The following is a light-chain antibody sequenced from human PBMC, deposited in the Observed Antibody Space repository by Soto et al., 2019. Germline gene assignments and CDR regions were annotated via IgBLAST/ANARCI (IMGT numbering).Light chain of an antibody. CDR2: EVS. CDR1: SSGVCAYNY. CDR3: TSYAGTYSFFYV. J-gene: IGLJ1*01. V-gene: IGLV2-8*01. Sequence: QSSLAQPPPASGAPGQSGTISCPGTSSGVCAYNYVSWYQQLPGKAPKLIIYEVSKRPSGVPDRFSGSKSGNTASLTVSGLQAEDEADYYCTSYAGTYSFFYVFGTGTKVTVL.